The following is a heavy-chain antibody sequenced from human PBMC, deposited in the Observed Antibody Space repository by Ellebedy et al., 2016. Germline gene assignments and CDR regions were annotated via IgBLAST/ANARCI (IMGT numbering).Heavy chain of an antibody. D-gene: IGHD4-17*01. CDR2: ISGGGDTT. Sequence: GESLKISXVASGFTFRNFFMSWVRQAPGGGLEWISTISGGGDTTVSADSVKGRFTISRDNFRNTLYLQMNSLRAEDTAVYYCYYGHYSGFWGQGTLVTVSS. CDR1: GFTFRNFF. V-gene: IGHV3-23*01. CDR3: YYGHYSGF. J-gene: IGHJ4*02.